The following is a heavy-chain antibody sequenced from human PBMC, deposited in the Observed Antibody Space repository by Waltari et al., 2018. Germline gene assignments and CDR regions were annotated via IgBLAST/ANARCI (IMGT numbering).Heavy chain of an antibody. CDR1: GGSISSGDYY. CDR3: ARETAYCGGDCYSDY. CDR2: LSYSGST. V-gene: IGHV4-30-4*08. Sequence: QVQLQESGPGLVKPSQTLSLTCTVSGGSISSGDYYWSWIRQPPGKGLEWVGYLSYSGSTSYNPSLKSRVTISVDTSKNQFSLKLRSVTAADTAVYYCARETAYCGGDCYSDYWGQGTLVTVSS. J-gene: IGHJ4*02. D-gene: IGHD2-21*01.